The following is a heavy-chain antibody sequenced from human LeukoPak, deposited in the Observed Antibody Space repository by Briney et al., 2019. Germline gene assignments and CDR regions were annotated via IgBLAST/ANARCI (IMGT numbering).Heavy chain of an antibody. CDR2: IKGDESST. CDR1: GFTFTSYW. J-gene: IGHJ6*02. Sequence: GGSLRLSCAASGFTFTSYWIHWVRQAPGKGLVWVSRIKGDESSTNYADSVKGRFTISRDNAKNTVYLHMNSLRVEDAAVYYCARGIKNYYGVDVWGQGTTVTVSS. D-gene: IGHD2-15*01. CDR3: ARGIKNYYGVDV. V-gene: IGHV3-74*01.